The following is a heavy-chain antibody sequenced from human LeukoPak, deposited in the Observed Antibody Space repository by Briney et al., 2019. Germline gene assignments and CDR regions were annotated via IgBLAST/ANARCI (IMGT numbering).Heavy chain of an antibody. J-gene: IGHJ4*02. D-gene: IGHD1-20*01. Sequence: GESLKISCKGSGFTFTNYAMSWVRQAPGKGLEWVSVLTGDGGTYYADSVKGRFTNSRDDSKNTLFLQMNSLRAEDTAVYFCAKVKWKLIGYFDYWGQGTLVTVSS. V-gene: IGHV3-23*01. CDR3: AKVKWKLIGYFDY. CDR2: LTGDGGT. CDR1: GFTFTNYA.